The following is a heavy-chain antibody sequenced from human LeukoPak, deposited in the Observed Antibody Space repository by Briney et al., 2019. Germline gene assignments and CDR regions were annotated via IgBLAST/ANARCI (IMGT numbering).Heavy chain of an antibody. J-gene: IGHJ3*02. D-gene: IGHD6-19*01. V-gene: IGHV1-2*02. CDR3: ARGKIAVAIVRGAFDI. Sequence: ASVKVSCKASGYTFTGYYMHWVRQAPGQGLEWMGWINPNSGGTNYAQKFQGRVTMTRDTSISTAYMELSRLRSDDTAVYYCARGKIAVAIVRGAFDIWGQGTMVTVSS. CDR2: INPNSGGT. CDR1: GYTFTGYY.